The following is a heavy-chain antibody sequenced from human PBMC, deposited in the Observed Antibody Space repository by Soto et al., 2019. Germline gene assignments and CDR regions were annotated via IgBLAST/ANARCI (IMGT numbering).Heavy chain of an antibody. Sequence: QVQLQESGPGLVKPSETLSLTCAVSGGSISYYYWSWIRQSPGKGLEWIGYIQDTGTTKYNPSLKSRVTISVDTSKSHFSLNVSSVTAADTAVYYCAREGFGLVGFNYYYMDVWGKGTTVTVSS. V-gene: IGHV4-59*01. D-gene: IGHD3-10*01. CDR2: IQDTGTT. J-gene: IGHJ6*03. CDR1: GGSISYYY. CDR3: AREGFGLVGFNYYYMDV.